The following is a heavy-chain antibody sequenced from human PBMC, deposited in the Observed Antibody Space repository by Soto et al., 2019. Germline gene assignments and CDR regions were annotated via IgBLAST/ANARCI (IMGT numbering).Heavy chain of an antibody. Sequence: QVQLVQSGAEVKKPRASVKVSCKASGYTFTSYVLSWVRQAPGQGLEWMGWISAYNRNSNDQQKRQGRVTMTTDASTSTAYRERRTLRPDDTAVYYCARMIAAAAAFDYWGQGTLVTVSS. CDR1: GYTFTSYV. V-gene: IGHV1-18*01. J-gene: IGHJ4*02. CDR3: ARMIAAAAAFDY. D-gene: IGHD2-2*01. CDR2: ISAYNRNS.